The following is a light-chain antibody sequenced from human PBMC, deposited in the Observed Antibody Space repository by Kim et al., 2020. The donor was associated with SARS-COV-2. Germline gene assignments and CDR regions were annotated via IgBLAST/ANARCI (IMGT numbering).Light chain of an antibody. Sequence: QRVTISCTGRRSNIGAGYDVRWYQHIPGTAPKLLIYGNSNRPSGVPDRFAGSKSGASASLAITGLQAEDEADYYCQSHDNSLSGGVFGGGTQLTVL. V-gene: IGLV1-40*03. CDR1: RSNIGAGYD. J-gene: IGLJ2*01. CDR3: QSHDNSLSGGV. CDR2: GNS.